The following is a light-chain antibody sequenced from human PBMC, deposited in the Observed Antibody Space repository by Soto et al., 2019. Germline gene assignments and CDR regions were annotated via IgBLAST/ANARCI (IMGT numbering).Light chain of an antibody. Sequence: EVVETQSPSTVSLSPGERATLSCGATKSVSSGLLACRQKPGLPPRLLLSDASIRATGVPDGFSGSGSGTDFTLTISRLEPEDFAVYYCQQYGSSPRITFGQGTRLEIK. CDR1: KSVSSGL. V-gene: IGKV3D-20*01. CDR3: QQYGSSPRIT. J-gene: IGKJ5*01. CDR2: DAS.